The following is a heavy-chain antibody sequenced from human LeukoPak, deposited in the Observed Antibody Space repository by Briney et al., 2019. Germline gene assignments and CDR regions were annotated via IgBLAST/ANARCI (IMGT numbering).Heavy chain of an antibody. CDR2: INHSGST. D-gene: IGHD3-10*01. V-gene: IGHV4-34*01. CDR3: ARGLSPSDFDY. CDR1: GGSFSGCY. Sequence: SETLSLTCAVYGGSFSGCYWSWIRQPPGKGLEWIGEINHSGSTNYNPSLKGRVTISVDTSKNQFSLKLSSVTAADTAVYYCARGLSPSDFDYWGQGTLVTVSS. J-gene: IGHJ4*02.